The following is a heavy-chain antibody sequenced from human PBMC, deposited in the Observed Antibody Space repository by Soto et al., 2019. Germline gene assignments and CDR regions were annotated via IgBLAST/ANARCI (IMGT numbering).Heavy chain of an antibody. CDR1: GFTFSSYA. D-gene: IGHD1-26*01. CDR3: VRDRDLYRDMVHADL. V-gene: IGHV3-23*01. J-gene: IGHJ4*01. Sequence: HPGGSLRLSCAASGFTFSSYAMSWVRQAPGKGLEWVSAISGSGGSTYYADSVKGRFTISRDNSKNTLYLQMNSLRDEDTAVYFCVRDRDLYRDMVHADLWGQGTLVTVSS. CDR2: ISGSGGST.